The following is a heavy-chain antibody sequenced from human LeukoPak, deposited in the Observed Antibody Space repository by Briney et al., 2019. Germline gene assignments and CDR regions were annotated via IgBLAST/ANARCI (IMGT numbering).Heavy chain of an antibody. CDR1: GGSFSGYY. CDR2: INHSGST. V-gene: IGHV4-34*01. D-gene: IGHD3-10*01. CDR3: ARVDHYGSGSF. Sequence: PSETLSLTCAVYGGSFSGYYWSWIRQPPGKGLEWIGEINHSGSTNYNPSLKSRVTISVDTSKNQFSLKLSSVTAADTAVYYCARVDHYGSGSFWGQGTLVTVSS. J-gene: IGHJ4*02.